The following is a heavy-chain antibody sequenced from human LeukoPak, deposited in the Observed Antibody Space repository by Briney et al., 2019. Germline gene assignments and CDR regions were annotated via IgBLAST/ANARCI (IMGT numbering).Heavy chain of an antibody. CDR3: GRVGYDYNWYDAFDI. D-gene: IGHD1-1*01. CDR1: AFTFSGYS. V-gene: IGHV3-30*04. Sequence: GRSMRLACVVSAFTFSGYSMHWVRQAPGKGLEWEAFISQDGSNKYCADSLKGRFTISRDNSKNTLFLQMNSLRPEDTAVSYWGRVGYDYNWYDAFDIWGQDTMVTVSS. J-gene: IGHJ3*02. CDR2: ISQDGSNK.